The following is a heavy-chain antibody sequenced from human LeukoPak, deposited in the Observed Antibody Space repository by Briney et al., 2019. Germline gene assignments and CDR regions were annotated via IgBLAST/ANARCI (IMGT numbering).Heavy chain of an antibody. Sequence: GGSLRLSCAASGFTFSGYAMSWVRQAPGKGLEWVSAISGSGGSTYYADSVKGRFTISRDNSKNTLYLQMNSLRAEDTAVYYCAKDTGILEWFGELSNFDYWGQGTLVTVSS. CDR3: AKDTGILEWFGELSNFDY. V-gene: IGHV3-23*01. J-gene: IGHJ4*02. CDR1: GFTFSGYA. CDR2: ISGSGGST. D-gene: IGHD3-10*01.